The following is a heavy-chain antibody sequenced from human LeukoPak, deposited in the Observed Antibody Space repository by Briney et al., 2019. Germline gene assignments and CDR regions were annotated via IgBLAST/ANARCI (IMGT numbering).Heavy chain of an antibody. CDR1: GFTFSDYG. CDR2: IWYDGSKK. D-gene: IGHD6-6*01. V-gene: IGHV3-33*01. Sequence: GGSLRLSCAASGFTFSDYGIHWVRQAPGQGLDWVALIWYDGSKKYYADSVKGRFTISRDNTKNTLYLQLNSLRADDTAVYYCARAHSSSSTFDLWGQGTLFTVSS. CDR3: ARAHSSSSTFDL. J-gene: IGHJ1*01.